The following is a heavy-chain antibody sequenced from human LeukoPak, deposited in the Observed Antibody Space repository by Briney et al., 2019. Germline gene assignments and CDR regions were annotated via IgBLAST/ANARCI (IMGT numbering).Heavy chain of an antibody. D-gene: IGHD3-22*01. V-gene: IGHV3-48*01. J-gene: IGHJ4*02. Sequence: GGSLRLSCAASGFTFSSYSMNWVRQAPGKGLEWVSYISSSSTIYYADSVKGRFTISRDNAKNSLYLQMNSLRAEDTAVYYCASSPPYYYDSSGELDYWGQGTLVTVSS. CDR1: GFTFSSYS. CDR2: ISSSSTI. CDR3: ASSPPYYYDSSGELDY.